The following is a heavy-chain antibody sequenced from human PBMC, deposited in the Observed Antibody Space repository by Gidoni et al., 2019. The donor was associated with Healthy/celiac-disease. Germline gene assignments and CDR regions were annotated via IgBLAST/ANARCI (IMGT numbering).Heavy chain of an antibody. Sequence: EVQLLESGGGLVQPGGSLRLSCAASGFTFSSYAMSWVRPAPGKGLEWVSAISGSGGSTYYADSVKGRFTISRDNSKNTLYLQMNSLRAEDTAVYYCAKDEKQWLVLGSWNYWGQGTLVTVSS. V-gene: IGHV3-23*01. CDR1: GFTFSSYA. D-gene: IGHD6-19*01. CDR2: ISGSGGST. CDR3: AKDEKQWLVLGSWNY. J-gene: IGHJ4*02.